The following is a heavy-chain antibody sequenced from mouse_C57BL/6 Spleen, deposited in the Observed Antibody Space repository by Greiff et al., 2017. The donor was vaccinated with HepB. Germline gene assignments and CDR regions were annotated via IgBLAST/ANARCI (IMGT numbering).Heavy chain of an antibody. CDR3: ARNLAYYGSSYWYFDV. D-gene: IGHD1-1*01. V-gene: IGHV2-2*01. Sequence: QVQLQQSGPGLVQPSQSLSITCTVSGFSFTSYGVHWVRQSPGKGLEWLGVIWSGGSTDYNAAFISRLSISKDNSKSQVFFKMNSLQADDTAIYYCARNLAYYGSSYWYFDVWGTGTTVTVSS. CDR2: IWSGGST. CDR1: GFSFTSYG. J-gene: IGHJ1*03.